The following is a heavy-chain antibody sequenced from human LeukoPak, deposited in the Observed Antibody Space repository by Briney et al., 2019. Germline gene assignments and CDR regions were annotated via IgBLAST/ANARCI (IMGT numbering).Heavy chain of an antibody. D-gene: IGHD3-3*01. V-gene: IGHV1-2*02. CDR2: INPNSGGT. J-gene: IGHJ6*03. CDR1: GYTFTGYY. Sequence: ASVKVSCKASGYTFTGYYMHWVRQAPGQGLEWMGWINPNSGGTSYAQKFQGRVTMTRDTSISTAYMELSRLRSDDTAVYYCARLSQFGVLRFSYYMDVWGKGTTVTVSS. CDR3: ARLSQFGVLRFSYYMDV.